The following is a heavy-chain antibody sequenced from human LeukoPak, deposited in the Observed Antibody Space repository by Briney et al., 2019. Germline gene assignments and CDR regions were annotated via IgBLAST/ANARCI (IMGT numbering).Heavy chain of an antibody. CDR2: IYYSGST. CDR1: GGSISSSSYY. V-gene: IGHV4-39*01. Sequence: SETLSLTCTVSGGSISSSSYYWGWIRQPPGKGLEWIGSIYYSGSTYYNPSLKSRVTISVDTSKNQFSLKLSSVTAADTAVYYCARHRGYYDILTGYFRWFDPWGQGTLVTVSS. J-gene: IGHJ5*02. CDR3: ARHRGYYDILTGYFRWFDP. D-gene: IGHD3-9*01.